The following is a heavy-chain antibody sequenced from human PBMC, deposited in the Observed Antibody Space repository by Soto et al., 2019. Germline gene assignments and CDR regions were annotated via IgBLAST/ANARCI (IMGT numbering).Heavy chain of an antibody. D-gene: IGHD3-3*01. Sequence: GGSLRLSCAASGFTFSSYSMNWVRQAPGKGLEWVSSISSSSSYIYYADSVKGRFTISRDNAKNSLYLQMNSLRAEDTAVYYCARDQGFWSGYYIDYWGQGTLVTVSS. CDR3: ARDQGFWSGYYIDY. J-gene: IGHJ4*02. CDR1: GFTFSSYS. V-gene: IGHV3-21*01. CDR2: ISSSSSYI.